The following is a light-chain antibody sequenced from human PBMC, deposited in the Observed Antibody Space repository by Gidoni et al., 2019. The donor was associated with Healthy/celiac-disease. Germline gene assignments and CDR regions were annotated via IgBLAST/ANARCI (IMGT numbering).Light chain of an antibody. Sequence: DIVMTQSPATLSVSTGERATLSCRARHGISSNLAWYQQEPGQAPRLLISGASTRATGIPARFSGSGSGTEFTLTISSLQSEDFAVYYCQQYNNCPPRTFGQXTKVEIK. V-gene: IGKV3-15*01. CDR2: GAS. CDR1: HGISSN. J-gene: IGKJ1*01. CDR3: QQYNNCPPRT.